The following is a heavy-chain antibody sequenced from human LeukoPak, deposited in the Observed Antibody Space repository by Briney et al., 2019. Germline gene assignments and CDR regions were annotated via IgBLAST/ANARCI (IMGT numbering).Heavy chain of an antibody. V-gene: IGHV3-30*02. CDR3: AKGFRLNDFSFES. J-gene: IGHJ4*02. CDR2: IMYDGSSK. Sequence: GGSLRLSCAASGFTLKAYAMHWVRQAPGKGLEWVAFIMYDGSSKSIGDSVKGRFSISRDNPSNTLYLEMNSLRVEDTAVYYCAKGFRLNDFSFESWGQGTLVTAAS. D-gene: IGHD2-21*02. CDR1: GFTLKAYA.